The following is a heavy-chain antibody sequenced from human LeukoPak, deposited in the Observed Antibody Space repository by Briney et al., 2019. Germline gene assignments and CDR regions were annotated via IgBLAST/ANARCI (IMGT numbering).Heavy chain of an antibody. Sequence: PGGSLRLSCAASGFTVNSNYMRWVRQAPGKGLEWVSVINSGGRTYYADSVKGRFTISRDNSKNTMYLQTNSLRAEDTAVYSCARDASPIFERDGMDVWGQGTTVTVSS. D-gene: IGHD3-3*01. CDR1: GFTVNSNY. CDR2: INSGGRT. J-gene: IGHJ6*02. CDR3: ARDASPIFERDGMDV. V-gene: IGHV3-66*01.